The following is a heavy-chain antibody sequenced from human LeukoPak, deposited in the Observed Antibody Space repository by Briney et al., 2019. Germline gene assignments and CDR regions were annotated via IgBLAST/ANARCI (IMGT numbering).Heavy chain of an antibody. V-gene: IGHV4-4*07. Sequence: SETLSLTCTVSGGSISSYYWSWIRQPAGKGLEWIGRIYTSGSTNYNPSLKSRVTMSVDTSKNQFSLKLSSVTAADTAVYYCAREGENYDYVWGSYRYDNWSTPGAREPWSPSPQ. CDR1: GGSISSYY. J-gene: IGHJ5*02. CDR3: AREGENYDYVWGSYRYDNWSTP. CDR2: IYTSGST. D-gene: IGHD3-16*02.